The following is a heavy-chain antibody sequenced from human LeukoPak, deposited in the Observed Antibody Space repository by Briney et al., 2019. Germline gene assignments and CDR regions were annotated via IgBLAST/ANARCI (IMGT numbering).Heavy chain of an antibody. CDR3: ARVPVVPAAIGLWYFDL. J-gene: IGHJ2*01. CDR2: IIPIFGTA. V-gene: IGHV1-69*06. Sequence: SVKVSCKASGGTFSSYAISWVRQAPGQGLEWMGGIIPIFGTANYAQKFQGRVTTTADKSTSTAYMELSSLRSEDTAVYYCARVPVVPAAIGLWYFDLWGRGTLVTVSS. D-gene: IGHD2-2*02. CDR1: GGTFSSYA.